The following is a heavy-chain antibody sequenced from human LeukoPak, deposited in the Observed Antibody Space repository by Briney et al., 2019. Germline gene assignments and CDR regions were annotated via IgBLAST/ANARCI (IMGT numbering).Heavy chain of an antibody. D-gene: IGHD2-15*01. J-gene: IGHJ4*02. CDR1: GFTFSTYA. CDR2: LSYDGSDK. V-gene: IGHV3-30-3*01. CDR3: ARDLSNQLLLFDY. Sequence: GRSLRLSCAGSGFTFSTYAMHWVRQAPGKGLEWVAGLSYDGSDKHFADSVKGRFTISRDNSKNTLYLQTNSLRPEDTAVYFCARDLSNQLLLFDYWGQGTLVTVSS.